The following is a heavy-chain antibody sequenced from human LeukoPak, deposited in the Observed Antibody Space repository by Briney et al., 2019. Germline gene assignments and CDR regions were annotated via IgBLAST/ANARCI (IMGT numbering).Heavy chain of an antibody. V-gene: IGHV3-7*01. Sequence: GGSLRLSCAASGFTFSSSWMTWVRQAPGKGLEWVASIREDGSEKTSVDSVKGRFTISRDNAKNSLYLQMNSLRAEDTAVYYCARDLNWETYWGQGTLVSVSS. CDR2: IREDGSEK. J-gene: IGHJ4*02. CDR1: GFTFSSSW. CDR3: ARDLNWETY. D-gene: IGHD7-27*01.